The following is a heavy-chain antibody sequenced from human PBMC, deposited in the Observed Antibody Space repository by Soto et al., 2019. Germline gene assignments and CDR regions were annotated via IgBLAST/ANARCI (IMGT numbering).Heavy chain of an antibody. D-gene: IGHD2-2*01. Sequence: QVQLVQSGAEVKKPGSSVKVSCKSSGHTFSSHSINWVRQAPGQGLEWMGGIIPIFGPANFAKKFQGRVTITADEPTTTAYMEVNSLRSEDTAVYYWATGSFTSTGGRIGYHYNAMDVWGPGTTVTV. CDR3: ATGSFTSTGGRIGYHYNAMDV. CDR2: IIPIFGPA. V-gene: IGHV1-69*01. J-gene: IGHJ6*02. CDR1: GHTFSSHS.